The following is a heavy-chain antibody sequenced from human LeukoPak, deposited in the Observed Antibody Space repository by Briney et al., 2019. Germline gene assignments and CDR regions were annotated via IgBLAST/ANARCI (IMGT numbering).Heavy chain of an antibody. CDR2: IYHSGST. Sequence: SETLSLTCTVSGGSISSSSYYWSWIRQPPGKGLEWIGYIYHSGSTYYNPSLKSRVTISADRSKNQFSLKLSSVTAADTAVYYCAGYGAATTVAFDIWGQGTMVTASS. D-gene: IGHD1-26*01. CDR3: AGYGAATTVAFDI. J-gene: IGHJ3*02. CDR1: GGSISSSSYY. V-gene: IGHV4-30-2*01.